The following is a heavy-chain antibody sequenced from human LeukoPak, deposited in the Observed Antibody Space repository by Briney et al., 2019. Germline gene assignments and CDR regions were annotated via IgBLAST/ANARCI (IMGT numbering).Heavy chain of an antibody. CDR2: IYYSGST. J-gene: IGHJ6*03. D-gene: IGHD6-13*01. Sequence: TETLSLTCTVSGGSISSSSYYWGWIRQPPGKGLEWIGSIYYSGSTYYNPSLKSRVTISVDTSKNQFSLKLSSVTAADTAVYYCARHVAAAHFYYYYYMDVWGKGTTVTISS. V-gene: IGHV4-39*01. CDR3: ARHVAAAHFYYYYYMDV. CDR1: GGSISSSSYY.